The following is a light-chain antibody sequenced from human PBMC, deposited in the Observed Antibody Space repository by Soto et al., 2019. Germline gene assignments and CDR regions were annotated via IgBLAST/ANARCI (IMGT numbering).Light chain of an antibody. V-gene: IGKV3-20*01. CDR2: GAS. Sequence: EIVLTQSPGTLSLSPGERATLSCRASQSVSSNYLAWYQQKPGQAPRLLIYGASSPATGLPDRFSGSGSGTDFTLSISRLEPEDFAVYYCQQYNDWPPWTFGQGTKVDIK. CDR1: QSVSSNY. CDR3: QQYNDWPPWT. J-gene: IGKJ1*01.